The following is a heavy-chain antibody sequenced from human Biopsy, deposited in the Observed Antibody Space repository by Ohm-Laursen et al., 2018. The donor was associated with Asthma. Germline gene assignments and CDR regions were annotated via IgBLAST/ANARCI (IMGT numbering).Heavy chain of an antibody. CDR2: INPNSGAT. CDR3: ARGQKSAGDRWFDP. Sequence: ASVKVSCKASGYPFIVYPIHWMRQAPGQGLEWMGRINPNSGATNYAQKFQGRVTMTRDTSISTAYMEVSRLRSDDAAVYYCARGQKSAGDRWFDPWGQGTLVTVSS. V-gene: IGHV1-2*06. J-gene: IGHJ5*02. D-gene: IGHD6-13*01. CDR1: GYPFIVYP.